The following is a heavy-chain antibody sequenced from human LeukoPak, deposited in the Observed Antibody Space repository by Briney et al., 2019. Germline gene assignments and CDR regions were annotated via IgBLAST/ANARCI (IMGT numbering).Heavy chain of an antibody. V-gene: IGHV3-7*01. CDR3: ARLRYSDY. CDR1: GFTFSSYW. J-gene: IGHJ4*02. CDR2: IKQDGSEN. Sequence: GGSLTLTCAASGFTFSSYWLTWIRQAPGKGLEWVANIKQDGSENFYVDSVKGRSTISRDNDKNFLYKQINITSADDAVGYYRARLRYSDYWGQGTQVTDSS.